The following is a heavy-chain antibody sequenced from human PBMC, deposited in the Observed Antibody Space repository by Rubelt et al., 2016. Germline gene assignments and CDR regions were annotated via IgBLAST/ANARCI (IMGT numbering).Heavy chain of an antibody. D-gene: IGHD5-24*01. CDR2: INSDGSST. CDR3: ATSPRDGYTGLDY. Sequence: QPGGSLRLSCAASGFTFSSYWMHWVRQAPGKGLVWVSRINSDGSSTSYADSVKGRFTISRDNAKNTLYLQMNSLRAEDTAVYYCATSPRDGYTGLDYWGQGTLVTVSS. J-gene: IGHJ4*02. V-gene: IGHV3-74*01. CDR1: GFTFSSYW.